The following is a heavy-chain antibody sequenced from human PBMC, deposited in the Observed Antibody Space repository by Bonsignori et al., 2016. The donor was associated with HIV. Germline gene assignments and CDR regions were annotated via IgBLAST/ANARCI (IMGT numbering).Heavy chain of an antibody. D-gene: IGHD5-12*01. J-gene: IGHJ1*01. CDR3: ARVGPLRRPPGAKYFQH. Sequence: SETLSLTCAVYGGSFSGYYWSWIRQPPGKGLEWIGEINHSGSTNYNPSLKSRVTISVDTSKNQFSLKLSSVTAADTAVYYCARVGPLRRPPGAKYFQHWGQGTLVTVSS. CDR2: INHSGST. V-gene: IGHV4-34*01. CDR1: GGSFSGYY.